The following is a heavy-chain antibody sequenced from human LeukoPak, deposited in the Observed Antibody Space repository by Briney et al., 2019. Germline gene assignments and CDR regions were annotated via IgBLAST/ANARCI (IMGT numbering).Heavy chain of an antibody. V-gene: IGHV4-34*01. CDR1: GGSFSGYY. D-gene: IGHD3-22*01. CDR2: INHSGST. Sequence: SETLSLTCAVYGGSFSGYYWSWIRQPPGKGLEWIGEINHSGSTNYNPSLKSRVTISVDTSKNQFSLKLSSVTAADTAVYYFARGGYDSSGYYYYYYYYMDVWGKGTTVTVSS. J-gene: IGHJ6*03. CDR3: ARGGYDSSGYYYYYYYYMDV.